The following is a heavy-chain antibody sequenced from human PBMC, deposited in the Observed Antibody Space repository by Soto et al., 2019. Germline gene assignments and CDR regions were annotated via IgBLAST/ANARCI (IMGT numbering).Heavy chain of an antibody. V-gene: IGHV4-4*08. CDR1: GGSIRDYF. J-gene: IGHJ4*02. D-gene: IGHD1-1*01. Sequence: SETLSLTCTVSGGSIRDYFWTWIRQPPGKGLEWIGYIYTSGATSYNPSLKSRVTMSVDTSQTQMSLSVRSVTAADTAVYFCARGGIQLSYAFDYWGPGILVTVSS. CDR2: IYTSGAT. CDR3: ARGGIQLSYAFDY.